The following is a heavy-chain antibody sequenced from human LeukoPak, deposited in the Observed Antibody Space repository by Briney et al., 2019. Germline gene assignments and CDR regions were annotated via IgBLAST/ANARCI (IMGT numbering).Heavy chain of an antibody. V-gene: IGHV3-20*04. Sequence: PGGSLRLSCAASGFTFDDYGMSWVRQAPGKGLEWVSGINWNGGSTGYADSVKGRFTISRDNAKNSLYLQMNSLRAEDTAVYYCARDPGPLAAAGKGWFDPWGQGTLVTVSS. CDR3: ARDPGPLAAAGKGWFDP. J-gene: IGHJ5*02. CDR2: INWNGGST. CDR1: GFTFDDYG. D-gene: IGHD6-13*01.